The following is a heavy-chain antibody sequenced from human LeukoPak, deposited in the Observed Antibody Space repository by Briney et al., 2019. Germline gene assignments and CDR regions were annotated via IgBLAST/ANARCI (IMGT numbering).Heavy chain of an antibody. V-gene: IGHV3-30*04. CDR3: AKDHGSYCSGGNCYGMNV. CDR2: ISDDGSKK. J-gene: IGHJ6*02. CDR1: GFTFSSYA. D-gene: IGHD2-15*01. Sequence: PGGSLRLSCAASGFTFSSYAMHWVRRAPGKGLEWVAVISDDGSKKYYGDSVKGRFTISRDNSKNTLYLQLNSLRVEDTAVYYCAKDHGSYCSGGNCYGMNVWGQGTTVTVSS.